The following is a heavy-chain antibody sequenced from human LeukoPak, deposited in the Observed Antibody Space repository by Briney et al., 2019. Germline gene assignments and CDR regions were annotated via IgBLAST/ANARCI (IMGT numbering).Heavy chain of an antibody. Sequence: SETLSLTCTVSGGSISSYYCSWIRQPPGKGLEWIGNVHYSGTANYNPSLESRAAIFVATSKNQFSLNLTSVVAADTAIYYCARVDWGYSSFDYWGQGTPVTVSS. J-gene: IGHJ4*02. CDR1: GGSISSYY. V-gene: IGHV4-59*01. CDR2: VHYSGTA. D-gene: IGHD5-18*01. CDR3: ARVDWGYSSFDY.